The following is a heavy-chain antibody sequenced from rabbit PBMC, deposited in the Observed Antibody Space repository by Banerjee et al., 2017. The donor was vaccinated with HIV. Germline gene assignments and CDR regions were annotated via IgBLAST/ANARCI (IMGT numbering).Heavy chain of an antibody. CDR3: ARDVGTSFSTYGMDL. CDR2: INTATGKP. J-gene: IGHJ6*01. D-gene: IGHD8-1*01. Sequence: QEQLVESGGGLVKPEGSLTLTCKASGFSFSDRDVMCWVRQAPGKGLEWIACINTATGKPVYATWAKGRFTISKTSSTTVTLQMTSLTAADTATYFCARDVGTSFSTYGMDLWGQGTLVT. CDR1: GFSFSDRDV. V-gene: IGHV1S45*01.